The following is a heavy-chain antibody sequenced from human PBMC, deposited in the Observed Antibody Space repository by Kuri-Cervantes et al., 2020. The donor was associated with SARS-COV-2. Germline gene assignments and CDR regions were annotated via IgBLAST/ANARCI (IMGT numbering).Heavy chain of an antibody. D-gene: IGHD4-11*01. J-gene: IGHJ4*02. V-gene: IGHV2-70*11. Sequence: SGPTLVKPTQTLTLTCTLSGFSLSTSGMCVSWIRQPPGKALEWLARIDWDDDKYYKTSLKTRLTISKDTSKNQVVLTMTSVDPVDTATYYCARIQATTVIADYWGQGTLVTVSS. CDR1: GFSLSTSGMC. CDR3: ARIQATTVIADY. CDR2: IDWDDDK.